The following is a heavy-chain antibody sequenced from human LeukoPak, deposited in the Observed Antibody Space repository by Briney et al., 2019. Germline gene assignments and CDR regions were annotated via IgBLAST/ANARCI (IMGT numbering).Heavy chain of an antibody. CDR1: GGSFSGYY. D-gene: IGHD2-2*01. CDR3: ARLCSSTSCYLGFDY. Sequence: PSETLSLTCAVYGGSFSGYYWSWIRQPPGKGLEWIGEINHSGSTNYNPSLKSRVTISVDTSKNQFSLKLSSVTAADTAVYYCARLCSSTSCYLGFDYWGQGTLVTVSS. V-gene: IGHV4-34*01. CDR2: INHSGST. J-gene: IGHJ4*02.